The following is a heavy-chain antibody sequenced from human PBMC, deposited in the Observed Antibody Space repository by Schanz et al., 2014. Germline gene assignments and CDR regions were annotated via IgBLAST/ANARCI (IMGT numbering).Heavy chain of an antibody. CDR3: VRDSFFAFDY. D-gene: IGHD3-3*01. Sequence: EAHLVESGGGLVKPGGSLRLSCTASGFPFSSYSMNWVRQAPGKGLEWVSYVSRSTPDIYYADSVKGRFTMSRDNAKNSVFLQMNSLRAEDTAVYYCVRDSFFAFDYWGQGTLVTVSS. CDR1: GFPFSSYS. CDR2: VSRSTPDI. V-gene: IGHV3-21*01. J-gene: IGHJ4*02.